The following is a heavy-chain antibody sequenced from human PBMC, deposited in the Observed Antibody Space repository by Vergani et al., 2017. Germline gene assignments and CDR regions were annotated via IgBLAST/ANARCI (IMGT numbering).Heavy chain of an antibody. CDR1: GDSVSSNSAP. J-gene: IGHJ6*03. D-gene: IGHD3-3*01. Sequence: QVQLQQSGPGLVKPSQTLSLTCAISGDSVSSNSAPWNWIRQSPSRGLEWLGRTYYRSKWYNDYAVSVKSRITINPDTSKNQFSLQLNSVTPEDTAVYYCARDSNTYDFWSGYYPRNYYYYYMDVWGKGTTVTVSS. CDR2: TYYRSKWYN. V-gene: IGHV6-1*01. CDR3: ARDSNTYDFWSGYYPRNYYYYYMDV.